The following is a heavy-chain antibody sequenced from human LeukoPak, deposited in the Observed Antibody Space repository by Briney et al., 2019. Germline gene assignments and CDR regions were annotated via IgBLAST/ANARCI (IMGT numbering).Heavy chain of an antibody. D-gene: IGHD1-26*01. CDR2: IYYSGST. CDR1: GGSISSYY. V-gene: IGHV4-59*01. J-gene: IGHJ4*02. CDR3: AIFRYSGSLFRQYYFDL. Sequence: SETLSLTCTVSGGSISSYYRSWIRQPPGKGLEWIWYIYYSGSTNYNPSHNSRVTISLDTSKNQFSLKLSSVKAADTALYYCAIFRYSGSLFRQYYFDLWAEGTLVTVSS.